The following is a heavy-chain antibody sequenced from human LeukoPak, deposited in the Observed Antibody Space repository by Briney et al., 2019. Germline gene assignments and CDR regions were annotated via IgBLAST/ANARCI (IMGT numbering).Heavy chain of an antibody. CDR1: GYTFIGHY. D-gene: IGHD3-16*01. V-gene: IGHV1-2*07. Sequence: ASVKVSCKTSGYTFIGHYIHWVRQAPGQGLEWMGWISPKNGGANYAPRFRGRVTLTRDRSTSTVYMELTRLTSDDTAVYYCARASFWESPVNWFDPWGQGTLVTVSS. CDR3: ARASFWESPVNWFDP. J-gene: IGHJ5*02. CDR2: ISPKNGGA.